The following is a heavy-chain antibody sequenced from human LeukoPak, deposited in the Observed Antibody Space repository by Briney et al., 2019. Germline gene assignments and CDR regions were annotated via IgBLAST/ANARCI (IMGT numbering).Heavy chain of an antibody. J-gene: IGHJ4*02. D-gene: IGHD6-19*01. CDR2: IYSGGST. CDR3: AGVSFSSGWYRDY. V-gene: IGHV3-53*01. CDR1: WFTDY. Sequence: GGSLRLSCAASWFTDYMTWVRQAPGKGLGCGSVIYSGGSTYYAASVKGRFSVSRDNSKNTVYLQMNSLRAEDTAVYYCAGVSFSSGWYRDYWGQGTLVTVSS.